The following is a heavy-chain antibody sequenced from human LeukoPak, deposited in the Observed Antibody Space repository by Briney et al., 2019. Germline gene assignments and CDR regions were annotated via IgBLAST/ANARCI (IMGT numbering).Heavy chain of an antibody. D-gene: IGHD3-10*01. CDR2: IIPIFGTA. CDR1: GGTFSSYA. Sequence: SVKVSCKASGGTFSSYAISWVRQAPGQGLEWMGGIIPIFGTANYAQKFQGRVTITADESTSTAYMELSSLRAEDTAVYYCARSGGSGSLRRTLHFDYWGQGTLVTVSS. J-gene: IGHJ4*02. V-gene: IGHV1-69*13. CDR3: ARSGGSGSLRRTLHFDY.